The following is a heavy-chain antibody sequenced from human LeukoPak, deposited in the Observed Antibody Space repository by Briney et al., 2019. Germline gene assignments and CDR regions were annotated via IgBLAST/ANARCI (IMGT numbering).Heavy chain of an antibody. CDR3: ARSGLRYFDCPDY. CDR2: IKQDGSEK. Sequence: PGGSLRLSCAASGFTFSRYWMSWVRQAPGKGLEWVATIKQDGSEKYYVDSVKGRFTISRDNAMNSLSLQMNSLRAEDTAVYYCARSGLRYFDCPDYWGQGALVTVSS. D-gene: IGHD3-9*01. CDR1: GFTFSRYW. V-gene: IGHV3-7*05. J-gene: IGHJ4*02.